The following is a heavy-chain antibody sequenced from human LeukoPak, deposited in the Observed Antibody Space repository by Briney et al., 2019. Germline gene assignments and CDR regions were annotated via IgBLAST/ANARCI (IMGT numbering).Heavy chain of an antibody. CDR2: INHSGST. CDR3: ARLPRRNSDYYGMDV. D-gene: IGHD2-21*01. J-gene: IGHJ6*04. CDR1: GGSFSGYY. Sequence: PSETLSPTCAVYGGSFSGYYWSWIRQPPGKGLEWIGEINHSGSTNYNPSLKSRVTISVDTSKNQFSLKLSSVTAADTAVYYCARLPRRNSDYYGMDVWGKGTTVTVSS. V-gene: IGHV4-34*01.